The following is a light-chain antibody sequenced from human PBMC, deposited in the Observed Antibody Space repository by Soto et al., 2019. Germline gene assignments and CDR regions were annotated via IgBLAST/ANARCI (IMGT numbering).Light chain of an antibody. V-gene: IGKV1-5*01. CDR3: QQYNSYSPWYT. CDR2: DAS. Sequence: DIQMTQSPSTLSASVGDRVTITCRASQSISSWLAWYQQKPGKAPKLLIYDASSLESGVPSRFSGSVSGTEFTLTISSLQPDDFATYYCQQYNSYSPWYTFGQGTKLEIK. J-gene: IGKJ2*01. CDR1: QSISSW.